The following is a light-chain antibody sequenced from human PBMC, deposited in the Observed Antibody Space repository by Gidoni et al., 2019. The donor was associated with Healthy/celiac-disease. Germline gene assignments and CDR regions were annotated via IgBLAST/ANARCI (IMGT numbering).Light chain of an antibody. Sequence: QSALTQPPSASGSPGQSVTISCTGPSSDVGGYNYVPWYQQHPGKAPKLMIYEVSKRPSGVPDRFSGSKSGNTASLTASGLQAEDEAEYYCSSYAGSNNLVFGGGTKLTVL. CDR2: EVS. CDR1: SSDVGGYNY. CDR3: SSYAGSNNLV. V-gene: IGLV2-8*01. J-gene: IGLJ2*01.